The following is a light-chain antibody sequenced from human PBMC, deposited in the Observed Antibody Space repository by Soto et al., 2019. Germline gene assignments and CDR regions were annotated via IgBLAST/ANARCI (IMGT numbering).Light chain of an antibody. CDR2: EAS. CDR1: QSVDNY. V-gene: IGKV3-11*01. Sequence: ESVLTQSPGTLSLSPVDRANLSVRASQSVDNYLAWYQPRPGQAPRLSSDEASHRATCIPASVSGRGEGTDGTLPSYSLAPEEVAVDYGQQRSNWPLTVGQGTRLEI. CDR3: QQRSNWPLT. J-gene: IGKJ5*01.